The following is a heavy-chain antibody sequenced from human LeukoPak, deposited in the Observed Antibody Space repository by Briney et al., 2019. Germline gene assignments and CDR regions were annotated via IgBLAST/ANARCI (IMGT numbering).Heavy chain of an antibody. CDR3: AKDMGYCSGGSCRDAFDI. CDR1: GFTFDDYA. D-gene: IGHD2-15*01. J-gene: IGHJ3*02. CDR2: ISWNSGSI. Sequence: PGGSLRLSCAASGFTFDDYAMPWVRQAPGKGLEWVSGISWNSGSIGYADSVKGRFTISRDNAKNSLYLQMNSLRAEDTALYYCAKDMGYCSGGSCRDAFDIWGQGTMATVSS. V-gene: IGHV3-9*01.